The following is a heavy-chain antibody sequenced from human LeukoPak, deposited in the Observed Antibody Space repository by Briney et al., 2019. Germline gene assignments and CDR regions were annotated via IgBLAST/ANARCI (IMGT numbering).Heavy chain of an antibody. D-gene: IGHD3-3*01. CDR3: ASFDGFGVVISDDY. Sequence: SVKVSCKASGGTFSSYAISWVRQAPGQGLEWMGGIIPIFCTANYAQKFQGRVTITAGESTSTAYMELSSLRSEDTAVYYCASFDGFGVVISDDYWGQATLVTASS. V-gene: IGHV1-69*13. J-gene: IGHJ4*02. CDR1: GGTFSSYA. CDR2: IIPIFCTA.